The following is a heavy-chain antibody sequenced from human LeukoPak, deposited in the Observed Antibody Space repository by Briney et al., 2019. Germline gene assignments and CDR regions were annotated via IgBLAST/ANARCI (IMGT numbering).Heavy chain of an antibody. V-gene: IGHV3-23*01. Sequence: PGGSLRLSCATSGFTFTNYAMNWVRQAPGKGLERVSAVTGPGDTTYYADSVKGRFFMSREDSKTTVYLQMNSLRAEDTAIYYCAKGAEIDLWGQGTLVTVSS. CDR3: AKGAEIDL. D-gene: IGHD3-16*01. CDR2: VTGPGDTT. J-gene: IGHJ5*02. CDR1: GFTFTNYA.